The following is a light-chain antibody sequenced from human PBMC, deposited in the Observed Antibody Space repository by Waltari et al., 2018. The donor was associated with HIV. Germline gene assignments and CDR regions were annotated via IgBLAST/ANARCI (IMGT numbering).Light chain of an antibody. CDR1: SSDVVCYTY. J-gene: IGLJ1*01. CDR3: SSYTSSSTYV. Sequence: QSALTQPASVSGSPGQSITISCTGTSSDVVCYTYVSWYQQHPGKAPKLMIYDVSNRPSGVSNRFSGSKSGNTASLTISGLQAEDEADYYCSSYTSSSTYVFGTGTKVTVL. V-gene: IGLV2-14*03. CDR2: DVS.